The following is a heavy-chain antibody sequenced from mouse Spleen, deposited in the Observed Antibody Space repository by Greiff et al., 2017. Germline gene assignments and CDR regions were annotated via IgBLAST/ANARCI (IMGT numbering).Heavy chain of an antibody. CDR1: GFTFSSYG. CDR2: ISSGGSYT. J-gene: IGHJ2*01. CDR3: ARSQATLFDY. D-gene: IGHD3-2*02. Sequence: EVKLQESGGDLVKPGGSLKLSCAASGFTFSSYGMSWVRQTPDKRLEWVATISSGGSYTYYPDSVKGRFTISRDNAKNTLYLQMSSLKSEDTAMYYCARSQATLFDYWGQGTTLTVSS. V-gene: IGHV5-6*01.